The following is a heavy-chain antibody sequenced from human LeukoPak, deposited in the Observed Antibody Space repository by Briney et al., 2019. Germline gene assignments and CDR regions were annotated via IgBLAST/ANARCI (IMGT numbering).Heavy chain of an antibody. CDR2: INPNSGGT. V-gene: IGHV1-2*02. Sequence: ASVKVSCKASGYTFNDYYMHWVRQAPGQGLEWMGWINPNSGGTNYAQKFQGRVTMTRDTSISTAYMELSRLKSADTAVYYCASPAGAGVLGGLDYWGQGTLVTVSS. J-gene: IGHJ4*02. D-gene: IGHD6-13*01. CDR3: ASPAGAGVLGGLDY. CDR1: GYTFNDYY.